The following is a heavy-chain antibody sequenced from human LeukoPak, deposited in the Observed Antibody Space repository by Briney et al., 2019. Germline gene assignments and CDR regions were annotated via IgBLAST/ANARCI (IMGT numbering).Heavy chain of an antibody. V-gene: IGHV4-34*01. Sequence: KPSETLSLTCAVYGGSFSGYYWSWIRQPPGKGLEWIGEINHSGSTNYNPSLKSRVTISVDTSKNQFSLKLSSVTAADTAVYYCARVVGAQPHSDYWGQGTLVTVSS. D-gene: IGHD1-26*01. CDR1: GGSFSGYY. CDR2: INHSGST. CDR3: ARVVGAQPHSDY. J-gene: IGHJ4*02.